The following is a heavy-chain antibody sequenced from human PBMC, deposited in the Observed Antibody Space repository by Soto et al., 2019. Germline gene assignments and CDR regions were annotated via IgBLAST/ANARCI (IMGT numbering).Heavy chain of an antibody. J-gene: IGHJ4*02. D-gene: IGHD1-1*01. CDR1: GGTFGRYT. V-gene: IGHV1-69*16. Sequence: QVQLVQSGPQVKKPGSSVKVSCTASGGTFGRYTISWVRQAPGQGLEWMAGILPVLGNTNVAQRCQDRLTCPADESASTAYLELSSLRPEDTAVYYCARGSVVTTGTNAAFAHWGQGILVTVSS. CDR2: ILPVLGNT. CDR3: ARGSVVTTGTNAAFAH.